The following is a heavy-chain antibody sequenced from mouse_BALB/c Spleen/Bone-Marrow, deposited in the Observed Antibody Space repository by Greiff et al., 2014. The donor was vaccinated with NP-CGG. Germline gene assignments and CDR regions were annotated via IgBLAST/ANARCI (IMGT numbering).Heavy chain of an antibody. CDR2: IDPANGNT. D-gene: IGHD4-1*01. CDR1: GFNIKDTY. CDR3: ADLGDY. V-gene: IGHV14-3*02. J-gene: IGHJ2*01. Sequence: EVQLQQSGAELVKPGASVKLSCSASGFNIKDTYIHWVKQRPEKGLEWIGRIDPANGNTKYDPKFQGKATVTADTSANTGYLQLSSLTSEDTAVYYCADLGDYWGQGTTLTVSS.